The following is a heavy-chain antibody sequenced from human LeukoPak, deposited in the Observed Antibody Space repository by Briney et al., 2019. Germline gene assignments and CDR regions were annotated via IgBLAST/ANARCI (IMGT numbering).Heavy chain of an antibody. CDR2: IRGSGGGT. CDR3: AREPNGDYIGAFDM. CDR1: GFILSNYA. V-gene: IGHV3-23*01. D-gene: IGHD4-17*01. Sequence: PGGSLRPSRAASGFILSNYALMWLRQSPGKGLEWVSAIRGSGGGTFYAASVKGRFTISRDHSKNTTYLQMNRLRAEDTAVYFCAREPNGDYIGAFDMWGGGTPVTVSS. J-gene: IGHJ3*02.